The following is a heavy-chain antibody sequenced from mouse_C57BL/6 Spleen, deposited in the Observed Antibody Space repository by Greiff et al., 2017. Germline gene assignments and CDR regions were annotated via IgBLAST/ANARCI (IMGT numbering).Heavy chain of an antibody. V-gene: IGHV1-52*01. J-gene: IGHJ3*01. CDR1: GYTFTSYW. D-gene: IGHD3-2*02. Sequence: VQLQQPGAELVRPGSSVKLSCKASGYTFTSYWMHWVKQRPIQGLEWIGNIDPSDSETHYNQKFKDKATLTVDKSSSTAYMQLSSLTSEDSAVYYCAGASSGYGFADWGQGTLVTVSA. CDR2: IDPSDSET. CDR3: AGASSGYGFAD.